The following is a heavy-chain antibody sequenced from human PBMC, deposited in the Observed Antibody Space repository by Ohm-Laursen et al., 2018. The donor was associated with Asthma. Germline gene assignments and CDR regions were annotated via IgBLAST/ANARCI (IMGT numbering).Heavy chain of an antibody. CDR2: IGAYNGDT. CDR1: GYTLSNYG. J-gene: IGHJ4*02. CDR3: TRDIGYGDDTFDY. D-gene: IGHD4-17*01. Sequence: ASVKVSCKASGYTLSNYGINWVRQAPGQGLEWMGWIGAYNGDTNYAQRLQGRITLTTDTFTSTAYMELRSLRSDDTAVYYCTRDIGYGDDTFDYWGQGTLVTVSS. V-gene: IGHV1-18*01.